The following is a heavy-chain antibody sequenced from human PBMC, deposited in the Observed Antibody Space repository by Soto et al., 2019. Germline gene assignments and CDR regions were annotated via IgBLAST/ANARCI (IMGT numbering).Heavy chain of an antibody. J-gene: IGHJ4*02. CDR3: AKDLTGPPDHPGIAVAAYFDY. CDR2: ISGSGGST. Sequence: VPMRVSCGASGFTCISYAMSRVRKTPGKGLEWVSAISGSGGSTYYADSVKGRFTISRDNSKNTLYLQMNSLRAEDTAVYYCAKDLTGPPDHPGIAVAAYFDYWGQGTLVTVSS. CDR1: GFTCISYA. D-gene: IGHD6-19*01. V-gene: IGHV3-23*01.